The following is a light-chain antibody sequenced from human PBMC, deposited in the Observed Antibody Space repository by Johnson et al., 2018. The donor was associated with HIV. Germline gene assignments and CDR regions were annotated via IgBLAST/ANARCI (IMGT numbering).Light chain of an antibody. CDR2: ENN. V-gene: IGLV1-51*02. Sequence: QSILTQPPSVSAAPGQKVTISCSGSSSNIGNNYVSWYQQLPGTAPKLLIYENNKRPSGIPDRFSGSKSGTSATLGITGLQTGDEADYYCGTWDSSLSAYVLGTGPKVTVL. CDR1: SSNIGNNY. J-gene: IGLJ1*01. CDR3: GTWDSSLSAYV.